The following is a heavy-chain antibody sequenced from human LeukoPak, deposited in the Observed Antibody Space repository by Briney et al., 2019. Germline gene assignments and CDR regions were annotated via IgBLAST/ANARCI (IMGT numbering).Heavy chain of an antibody. J-gene: IGHJ4*02. CDR1: GGSISSGGYY. Sequence: PSETLSLTCTVSGGSISSGGYYWSWIRQHPGKGLEWSGYIYYSGSTYYNPSLKSRVTISVDTSKKQFSLKLSSVTAADTAVYYCARVRGIVVPAAITNWYFDYWGQGTLVTVSS. CDR3: ARVRGIVVPAAITNWYFDY. V-gene: IGHV4-31*03. D-gene: IGHD2-2*01. CDR2: IYYSGST.